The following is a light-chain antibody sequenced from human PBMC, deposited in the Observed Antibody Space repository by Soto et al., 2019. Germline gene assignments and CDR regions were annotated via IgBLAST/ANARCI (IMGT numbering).Light chain of an antibody. V-gene: IGLV1-40*01. CDR1: SSNIGAGYD. CDR3: QSYDSSLSGVV. Sequence: QSALTQPPSLSGAPGQRVTISCTGSSSNIGAGYDVHWYQQLPGTAPKLLISDINNRPSGVPDRFSGSKSGTSASLAITGLQAEDEADYYCQSYDSSLSGVVFGGGTKLTVL. J-gene: IGLJ2*01. CDR2: DIN.